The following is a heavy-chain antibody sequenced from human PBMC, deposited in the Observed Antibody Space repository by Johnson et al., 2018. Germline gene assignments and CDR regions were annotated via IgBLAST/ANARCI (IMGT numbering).Heavy chain of an antibody. CDR1: GGSISSYY. CDR3: ARTSGSLSSMAV. CDR2: IYYSGST. J-gene: IGHJ6*03. V-gene: IGHV4-59*01. Sequence: QVQLQESGPGLVKPSETLSLTCTVPGGSISSYYWSWIRQPPGKGLEWIGYIYYSGSTNYNPSLKSRVTISVDTSKNQFSLRLGSVTAADTGVYYCARTSGSLSSMAVWGKGTPVPVSS. D-gene: IGHD3-10*01.